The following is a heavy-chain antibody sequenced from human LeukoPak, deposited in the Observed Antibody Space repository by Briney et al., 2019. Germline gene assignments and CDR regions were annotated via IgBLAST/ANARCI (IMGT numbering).Heavy chain of an antibody. CDR3: VRDNWSAYFDY. CDR2: IKQDGSEK. D-gene: IGHD3-3*01. V-gene: IGHV3-7*05. Sequence: GGSLRLSCVASGFSFSEYWMSWVRQAPGKGLEWLANIKQDGSEKNHVDSVKGRFTISRDNARNTVFLQMNSLRAEDTAVYYCVRDNWSAYFDYWGQGNLVTVSS. CDR1: GFSFSEYW. J-gene: IGHJ4*02.